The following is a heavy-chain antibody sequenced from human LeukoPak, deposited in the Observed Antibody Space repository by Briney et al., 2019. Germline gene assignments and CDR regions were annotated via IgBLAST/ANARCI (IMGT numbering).Heavy chain of an antibody. CDR2: INPNTGGT. CDR1: GYTFTGYF. Sequence: ASVKVSCKASGYTFTGYFVHWVRQAPGQGLQWMGWINPNTGGTNYAQKLQGRVTMTTDTSTSTAYMELRSLRSDDTAVYYCAGSGYFDWLLYNWGQGTLVTVSS. V-gene: IGHV1-2*02. D-gene: IGHD3-9*01. J-gene: IGHJ4*02. CDR3: AGSGYFDWLLYN.